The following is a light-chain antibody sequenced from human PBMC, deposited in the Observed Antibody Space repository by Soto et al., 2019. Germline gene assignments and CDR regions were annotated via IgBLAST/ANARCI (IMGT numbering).Light chain of an antibody. CDR1: QNISIF. CDR3: QQSFITPPYT. J-gene: IGKJ2*01. V-gene: IGKV1-39*01. CDR2: GAT. Sequence: TQSPSSLSASVGDRVTITCRASQNISIFLNWYQQRPGKAPKLLIYGATSFQTGVPSRFSGSGSGTDFTLTISDLQPEDYATYFCQQSFITPPYTFGQGTKL.